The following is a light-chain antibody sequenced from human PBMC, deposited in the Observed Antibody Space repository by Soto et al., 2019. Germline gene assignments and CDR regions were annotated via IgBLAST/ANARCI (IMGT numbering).Light chain of an antibody. CDR2: GAS. CDR1: QSVSSN. CDR3: QQYNNWPGT. Sequence: EIVMTQSPATLSVSPGERATLSCRASQSVSSNLAWYQQKPGQAPRLLIYGASTRATGIPARFSGSGSGTGFTLNISSLQSEDFAVYYCQQYNNWPGTFGQGTKV. V-gene: IGKV3-15*01. J-gene: IGKJ1*01.